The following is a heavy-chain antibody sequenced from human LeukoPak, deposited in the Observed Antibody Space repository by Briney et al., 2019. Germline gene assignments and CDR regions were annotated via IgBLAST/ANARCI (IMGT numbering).Heavy chain of an antibody. J-gene: IGHJ5*02. Sequence: GESLKISCKGSGYSFPTYWIGWVRQMPGKGLEWMGIIYPGDSDTRYSPSFQGQITISVDKSISTAYLQWSTLKASDTAMYYCARHHRGVGADCFGPWGQGTLVTVSS. CDR1: GYSFPTYW. D-gene: IGHD1-26*01. V-gene: IGHV5-51*01. CDR2: IYPGDSDT. CDR3: ARHHRGVGADCFGP.